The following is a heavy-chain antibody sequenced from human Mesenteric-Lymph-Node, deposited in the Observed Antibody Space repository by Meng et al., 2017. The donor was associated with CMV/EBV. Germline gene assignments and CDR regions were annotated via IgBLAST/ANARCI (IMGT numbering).Heavy chain of an antibody. CDR2: IRSKAYGGTT. V-gene: IGHV3-49*04. CDR3: AKFLSKVRSSHGY. Sequence: GESLKISCTASGFTFGDYAMSWVRQAPGKGLEWVGFIRSKAYGGTTEYAASVKGRFTISRDNSKNTLYLQMNSLRAEDTALYYCAKFLSKVRSSHGYWGQGTLVTVSS. J-gene: IGHJ4*02. D-gene: IGHD3-9*01. CDR1: GFTFGDYA.